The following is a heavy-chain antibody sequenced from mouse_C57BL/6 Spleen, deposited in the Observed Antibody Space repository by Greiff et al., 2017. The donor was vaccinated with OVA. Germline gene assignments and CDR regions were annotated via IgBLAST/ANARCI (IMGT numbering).Heavy chain of an antibody. CDR2: ISSDGSN. V-gene: IGHV3-6*01. D-gene: IGHD4-1*01. CDR3: ARGTGTDYFDY. J-gene: IGHJ2*01. CDR1: GYSITSGYY. Sequence: ESGPGLVKPSQSLSLTCSVTGYSITSGYYWNWIRQFPGNKLEWMGYISSDGSNNYNPSLKNRISITRDTSKNQFFLKLNSVTTEDTATYYCARGTGTDYFDYWGQGTTLTVSS.